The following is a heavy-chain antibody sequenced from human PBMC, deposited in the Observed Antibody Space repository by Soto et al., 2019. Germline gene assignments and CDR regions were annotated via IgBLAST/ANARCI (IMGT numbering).Heavy chain of an antibody. CDR1: GGTFSSYA. V-gene: IGHV1-69*01. Sequence: QVQLVQSGAEVKKPGSSVKVSCKASGGTFSSYAISWVRQAPGQGLEWLGGIIPIFGTANYAQKFQGRVTITADESTSTAYMELSSLRSEDTAVYYCARVSEVPAAIGIAFDIWGQGTMVTVSS. CDR2: IIPIFGTA. J-gene: IGHJ3*02. CDR3: ARVSEVPAAIGIAFDI. D-gene: IGHD2-2*02.